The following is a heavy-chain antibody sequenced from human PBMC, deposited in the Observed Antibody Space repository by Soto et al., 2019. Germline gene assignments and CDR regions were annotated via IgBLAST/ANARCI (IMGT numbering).Heavy chain of an antibody. CDR3: ARDVVGSDYFDS. Sequence: QVQLVQSGAEVKKPGASVKVSCKASGYTFTDYYMHWVRQAPGQGLEWMGWINPKTGGTNYAQKLQGRVTMTRDTSITTAYMELSRLRSDDTAVYYCARDVVGSDYFDSWGQGTLVTVSS. CDR1: GYTFTDYY. V-gene: IGHV1-2*02. CDR2: INPKTGGT. D-gene: IGHD1-26*01. J-gene: IGHJ4*02.